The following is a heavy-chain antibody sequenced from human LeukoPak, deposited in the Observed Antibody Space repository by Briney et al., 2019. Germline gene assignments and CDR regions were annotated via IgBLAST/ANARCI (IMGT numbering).Heavy chain of an antibody. CDR2: INHSGST. CDR3: ARPGYSGFDYGSGWWNWFDP. CDR1: GGSFSGYY. J-gene: IGHJ5*02. V-gene: IGHV4-34*01. Sequence: PSETLSLTCAVYGGSFSGYYWSWIRQPPGKGLEWIGEINHSGSTNYNPSLKSRVTISVDTSKNQFSLKLSSMTAADTAIYYCARPGYSGFDYGSGWWNWFDPWGQGTLVTVSS. D-gene: IGHD5-12*01.